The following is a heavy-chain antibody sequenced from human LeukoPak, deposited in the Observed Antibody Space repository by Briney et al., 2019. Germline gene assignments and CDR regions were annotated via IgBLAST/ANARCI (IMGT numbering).Heavy chain of an antibody. Sequence: SETLSLTCTVSGGSISSSSYYWGWIRQPPGKGLEWIGNISYSGSTYYNPSLKSRVTISVDTSKNQFSLKLSSVTAADTAVYYCARNYYDVGYFDYWGQGTLVTVSS. CDR3: ARNYYDVGYFDY. CDR2: ISYSGST. CDR1: GGSISSSSYY. V-gene: IGHV4-39*01. J-gene: IGHJ4*02. D-gene: IGHD3-22*01.